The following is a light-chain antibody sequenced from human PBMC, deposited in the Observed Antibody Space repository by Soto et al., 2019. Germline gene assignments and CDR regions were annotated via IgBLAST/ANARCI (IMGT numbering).Light chain of an antibody. CDR3: QQRSNWPRT. CDR1: PSVSSS. Sequence: EIVLTHSPATLSLSPGERATLSCRASPSVSSSLAWYLQAPGQAPRLLVYDAANGAPGLPARFSGRGSGTGFSFTISSLEPEDFAVNYCQQRSNWPRTFGQGTKVEIK. CDR2: DAA. J-gene: IGKJ1*01. V-gene: IGKV3-11*01.